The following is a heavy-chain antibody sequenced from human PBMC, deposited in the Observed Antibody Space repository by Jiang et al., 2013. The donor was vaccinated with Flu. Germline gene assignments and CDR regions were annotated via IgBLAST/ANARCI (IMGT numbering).Heavy chain of an antibody. V-gene: IGHV1-46*01. D-gene: IGHD4-11*01. CDR3: ARAYSNPDY. CDR2: T. Sequence: TSYAQKFQGRVTMTRDTSTSTVYMELSSLRSEDTAVYYCARAYSNPDYWGQGTLVTVSS. J-gene: IGHJ4*02.